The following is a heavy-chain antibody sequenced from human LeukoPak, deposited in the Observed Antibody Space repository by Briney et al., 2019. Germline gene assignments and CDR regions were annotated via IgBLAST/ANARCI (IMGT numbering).Heavy chain of an antibody. CDR2: IYPRDSDT. J-gene: IGHJ3*02. V-gene: IGHV5-51*01. CDR3: ATRGGGQMVRGIPDAFDI. D-gene: IGHD3-10*01. Sequence: GESLKISCKSSGYTFSTYWIGWVRQMPGNGLEWMGIIYPRDSDTRYSPSFQGHVTISADKSISTAHLHWSSLKASDTAMYYCATRGGGQMVRGIPDAFDIWGQGTMVTVSS. CDR1: GYTFSTYW.